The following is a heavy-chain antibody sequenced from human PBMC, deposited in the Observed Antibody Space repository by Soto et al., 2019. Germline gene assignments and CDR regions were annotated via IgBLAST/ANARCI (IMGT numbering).Heavy chain of an antibody. Sequence: EVQLVESGGGLEQPGRSLRLSCAASGFSFEAYAMHWVRQVPGKGLEWVSGLSWNSGNIGYADSVKGRFTISRDNAKNSLLLQMNSLGVEDTALYYCAKAPQWAGYWYFDLWCRGTLVTVSS. J-gene: IGHJ2*01. CDR1: GFSFEAYA. CDR3: AKAPQWAGYWYFDL. CDR2: LSWNSGNI. V-gene: IGHV3-9*01. D-gene: IGHD1-26*01.